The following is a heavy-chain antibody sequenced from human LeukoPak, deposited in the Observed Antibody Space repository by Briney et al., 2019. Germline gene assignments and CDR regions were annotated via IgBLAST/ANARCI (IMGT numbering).Heavy chain of an antibody. Sequence: SETLSLTCAVYGDSLNYYYWSWLRQSPGKGLEWIGDIFDGKTINYNPSLKSRVTISAATSSQQFSLNLKSVTAADTAVYFCASGAWAARLNSWAQGALVIVSS. D-gene: IGHD4-23*01. V-gene: IGHV4-34*12. CDR2: IFDGKTI. J-gene: IGHJ4*02. CDR1: GDSLNYYY. CDR3: ASGAWAARLNS.